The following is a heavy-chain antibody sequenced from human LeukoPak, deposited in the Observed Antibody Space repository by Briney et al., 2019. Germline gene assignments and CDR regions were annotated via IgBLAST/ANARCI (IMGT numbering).Heavy chain of an antibody. V-gene: IGHV3-21*01. J-gene: IGHJ4*02. CDR1: GFTFSSYS. CDR2: ISSSSSYM. Sequence: GGSLRLSCAASGFTFSSYSMNWVRQAPGKGLEWVSPISSSSSYMYYADSVTGRFTISRDNAKNSLYLQMNSLRAEDTAVYYCAREDDYSDSCYDYWGQGTLVTVSS. D-gene: IGHD4-11*01. CDR3: AREDDYSDSCYDY.